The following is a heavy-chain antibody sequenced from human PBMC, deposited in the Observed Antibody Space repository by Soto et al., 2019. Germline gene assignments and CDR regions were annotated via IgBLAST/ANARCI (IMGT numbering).Heavy chain of an antibody. D-gene: IGHD1-7*01. Sequence: SETLSLTCTVAGCSISSYDWILIRQPAGKGLEWIGRIYTSGSTDYNPSLKSRVTISKDTSKKQFSLKLTSVTAADTAVYFCARGLSGTDNWNYRLDSWGQGTPVTVSS. CDR2: IYTSGST. CDR1: GCSISSYD. J-gene: IGHJ4*02. V-gene: IGHV4-4*07. CDR3: ARGLSGTDNWNYRLDS.